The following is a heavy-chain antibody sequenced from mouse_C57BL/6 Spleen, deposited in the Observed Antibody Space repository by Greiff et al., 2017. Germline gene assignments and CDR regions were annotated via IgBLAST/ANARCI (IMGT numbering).Heavy chain of an antibody. J-gene: IGHJ4*01. CDR3: AGSSDDYAGGAMDY. CDR2: INPSSGYT. V-gene: IGHV1-4*01. D-gene: IGHD2-4*01. CDR1: GYTFTSYT. Sequence: QVQLQQSGAELVRPGASVKMSCKASGYTFTSYTMHWVKQRPGQGLEWIGYINPSSGYTKYNQKFKDKATLTADKSSSTAYMQLSSLTSEDSAVYYCAGSSDDYAGGAMDYWGQGTSVTVSS.